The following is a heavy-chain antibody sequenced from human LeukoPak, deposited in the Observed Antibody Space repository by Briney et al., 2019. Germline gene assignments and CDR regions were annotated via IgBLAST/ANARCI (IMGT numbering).Heavy chain of an antibody. Sequence: GGSLRLSCAASGFAFDDYAMHWVRQAPGKGLEWVSGISWNSGSIGYADSVKGRFTISRDNAKNSLYLQMNSLRAEDTAVYYCTRTHIAQYDFWTASLWGQGTLVTVSS. D-gene: IGHD3-3*01. V-gene: IGHV3-9*01. CDR3: TRTHIAQYDFWTASL. CDR2: ISWNSGSI. CDR1: GFAFDDYA. J-gene: IGHJ4*02.